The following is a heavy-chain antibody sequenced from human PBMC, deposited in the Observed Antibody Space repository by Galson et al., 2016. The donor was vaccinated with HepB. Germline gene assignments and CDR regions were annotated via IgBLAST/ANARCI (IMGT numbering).Heavy chain of an antibody. CDR1: GGSISSSSYY. D-gene: IGHD5-18*01. V-gene: IGHV4-39*01. CDR2: IYYSGST. Sequence: LSLTCTVPGGSISSSSYYWGWIRQPPGKGLAWFGSIYYSGSTYYNPSHQSRVTIAVDTSKNQCSLKITSVTAADTSLYYCARRFRYTYGPPYGMDVWGQGTTVTVSS. J-gene: IGHJ6*02. CDR3: ARRFRYTYGPPYGMDV.